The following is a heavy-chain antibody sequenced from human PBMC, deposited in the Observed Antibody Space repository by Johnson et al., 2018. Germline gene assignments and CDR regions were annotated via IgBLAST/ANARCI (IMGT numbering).Heavy chain of an antibody. CDR3: ARDQSNIYLFDY. Sequence: QVQLVQSGAEVKKPGASVKVSCRASGYTFTNDYIHWVRQAPGQGLEWMGIISPSGGSTAYAQKFQGRVTMTRDTSTSTVYMELSSRRSEDTAVYYCARDQSNIYLFDYWGQGTLVTVSS. CDR1: GYTFTNDY. D-gene: IGHD2/OR15-2a*01. J-gene: IGHJ4*02. V-gene: IGHV1-46*01. CDR2: ISPSGGST.